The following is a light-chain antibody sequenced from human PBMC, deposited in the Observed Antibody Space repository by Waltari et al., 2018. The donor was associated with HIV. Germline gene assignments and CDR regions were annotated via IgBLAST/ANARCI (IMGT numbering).Light chain of an antibody. CDR2: EVR. Sequence: QSALTQPASVSGSPGQSITIPCTGTSSDGGRYNLVAWYQQHPGKAPKLMIYEVRKRPSGVSNRFSGSKSGNTASLTISGLQAEDEADYYCCSYAGSSTLVFGGGTKLTVL. J-gene: IGLJ2*01. V-gene: IGLV2-23*02. CDR1: SSDGGRYNL. CDR3: CSYAGSSTLV.